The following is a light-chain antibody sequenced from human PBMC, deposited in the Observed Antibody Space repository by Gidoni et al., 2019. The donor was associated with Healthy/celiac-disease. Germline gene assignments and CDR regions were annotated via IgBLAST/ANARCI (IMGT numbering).Light chain of an antibody. CDR2: GAS. V-gene: IGKV3-15*01. J-gene: IGKJ1*01. CDR1: PSVSSN. CDR3: QQYNNWWT. Sequence: EIVMTQSPATLPVSPGERATLSCRASPSVSSNLAWYQQKPGQAPRLLIYGASTRATGIPARFSGSGSGTEFTLTISSLQSEDFAVYYCQQYNNWWTFGQGTKVEIK.